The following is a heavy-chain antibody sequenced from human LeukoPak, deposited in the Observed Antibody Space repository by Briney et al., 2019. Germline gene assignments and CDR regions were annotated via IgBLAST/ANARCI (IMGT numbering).Heavy chain of an antibody. Sequence: SGPALVNPTPTLTLTCTFSGFSLSTRGMGVSWIRQPPVKALEWLARIDWDDDKYYSTSLKTRLTISKDTSKNQVVLTITNMDPVDTATYYCARMLCGGDSEFDYWGQGTLVTVSS. V-gene: IGHV2-70*11. CDR3: ARMLCGGDSEFDY. CDR2: IDWDDDK. D-gene: IGHD2-21*02. J-gene: IGHJ4*02. CDR1: GFSLSTRGMG.